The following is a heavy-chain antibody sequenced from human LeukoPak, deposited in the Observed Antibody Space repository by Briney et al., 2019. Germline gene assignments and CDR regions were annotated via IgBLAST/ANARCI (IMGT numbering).Heavy chain of an antibody. Sequence: GGSLRLSCAASGFTFSSYWMSWVRQAPGKGLEWVANIKQDGSEKYYVDSVKGRFTISRDNSKNTLYLQMNSLRAEDTAVYYCAKDRGAFDIWGRGTMVTVSS. CDR1: GFTFSSYW. J-gene: IGHJ3*02. CDR3: AKDRGAFDI. V-gene: IGHV3-7*01. CDR2: IKQDGSEK.